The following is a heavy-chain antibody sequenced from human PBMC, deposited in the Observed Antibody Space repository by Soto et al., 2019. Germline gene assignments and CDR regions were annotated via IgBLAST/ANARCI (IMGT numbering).Heavy chain of an antibody. J-gene: IGHJ5*02. D-gene: IGHD6-6*01. CDR3: AREDAARSERWFDA. CDR2: IYSSGST. Sequence: QVQLQESGPRLVKPSQTLSLSCAVSGGSIISASYSWNWIRQSPGRGLEWVGHIYSSGSTYYNPSLKRRVSISVDTSNNQFSLKLTSVTAADTAVYFCAREDAARSERWFDAWGQGILVTVSS. CDR1: GGSIISASYS. V-gene: IGHV4-31*11.